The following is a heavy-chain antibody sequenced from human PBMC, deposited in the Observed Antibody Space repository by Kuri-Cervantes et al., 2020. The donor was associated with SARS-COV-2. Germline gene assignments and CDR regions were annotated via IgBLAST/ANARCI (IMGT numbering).Heavy chain of an antibody. V-gene: IGHV3-30*03. Sequence: SCKASGYTFTGYYMHWVRQAPGKGLEWVAVISYDGSNKYYADSVKGRFTISRDNSKNTLYLQMNSLRAEDTAVYYCATTDYYDSSGLDYWGQGTLVTVSS. CDR3: ATTDYYDSSGLDY. J-gene: IGHJ4*02. D-gene: IGHD3-22*01. CDR2: ISYDGSNK. CDR1: GYTFTGYY.